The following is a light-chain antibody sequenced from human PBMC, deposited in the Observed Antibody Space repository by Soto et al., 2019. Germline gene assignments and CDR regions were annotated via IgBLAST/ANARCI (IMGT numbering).Light chain of an antibody. CDR3: QKYNKDSPAT. J-gene: IGKJ1*01. CDR1: QDITHF. Sequence: QMTQSPSSLSASVGDRVTFTCRASQDITHFLAWYQQRPGEVPRLLIYGASNLQSGVPSRFSGSGFGTDFTLTIPRLQPEDVATYYCQKYNKDSPATFGPGTKVDIK. CDR2: GAS. V-gene: IGKV1-27*01.